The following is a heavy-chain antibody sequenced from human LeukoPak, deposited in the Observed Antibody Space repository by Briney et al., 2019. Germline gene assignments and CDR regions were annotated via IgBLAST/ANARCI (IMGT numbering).Heavy chain of an antibody. J-gene: IGHJ3*01. CDR3: AKDIQLST. V-gene: IGHV3-23*01. CDR1: GFTFSVAA. Sequence: GGSLRLSCAASGFTFSVAAMTWVRQAPGKGLEWVSLIGASGESTYYADSVKGRFTISRDNSKNTLSLQMNSLRVEDTAMYFCAKDIQLSTWGLGTMVAVSS. D-gene: IGHD5-24*01. CDR2: IGASGEST.